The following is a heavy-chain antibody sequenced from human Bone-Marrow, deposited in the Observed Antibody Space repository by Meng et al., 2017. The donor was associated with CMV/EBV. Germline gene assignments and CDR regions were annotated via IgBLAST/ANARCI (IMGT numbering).Heavy chain of an antibody. Sequence: GGSLRLSCAASGFTFSDHYMSWIRQAPGKGPEWVSYISDGGTEIYYAASVKGRFTISRDNAKNSLFLQMNSLRGEDTAIYYCARGLWFTWFDFWGQGTLVTVSS. CDR1: GFTFSDHY. CDR3: ARGLWFTWFDF. V-gene: IGHV3-11*01. CDR2: ISDGGTEI. J-gene: IGHJ5*01. D-gene: IGHD3-10*01.